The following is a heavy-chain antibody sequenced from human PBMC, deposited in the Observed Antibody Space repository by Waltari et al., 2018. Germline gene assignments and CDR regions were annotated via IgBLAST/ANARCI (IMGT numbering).Heavy chain of an antibody. CDR1: GGSITPPKFY. J-gene: IGHJ3*01. CDR3: AAYIGASVGTAAFDV. V-gene: IGHV4-39*01. Sequence: QVQLQESGPGLVKPSETLSLTCSVSGGSITPPKFYWGWIRQPPGQALEWIGTISHSGATYTFPSLQSRVTLSRDTSKNQFSLTLGSVTASDTAVYYCAAYIGASVGTAAFDVWGQGTMVTVSS. CDR2: ISHSGAT. D-gene: IGHD5-12*01.